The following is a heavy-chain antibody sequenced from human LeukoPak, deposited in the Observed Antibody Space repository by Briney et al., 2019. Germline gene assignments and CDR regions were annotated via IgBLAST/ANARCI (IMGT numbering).Heavy chain of an antibody. V-gene: IGHV4-39*01. CDR3: AHFKGGSFDF. J-gene: IGHJ3*01. Sequence: PSETLSLTCTVSGGSISSSNYYWGWIRQPPGKGLEWMGSIYYSGNTYYNPSLKSRVTISVDTSKNQFSLKLTSVTAADTAVYYCAHFKGGSFDFWGQGTMVTVSS. CDR1: GGSISSSNYY. CDR2: IYYSGNT. D-gene: IGHD1-26*01.